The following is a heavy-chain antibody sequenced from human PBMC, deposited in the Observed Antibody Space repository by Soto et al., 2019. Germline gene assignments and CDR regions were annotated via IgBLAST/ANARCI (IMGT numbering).Heavy chain of an antibody. J-gene: IGHJ4*02. CDR2: IYYSGST. CDR3: ARGTYYYDSSGYYEYYFDY. CDR1: GGSISSYY. V-gene: IGHV4-59*01. D-gene: IGHD3-22*01. Sequence: QVQLQESGPGLVKPSETLSLTCTVSGGSISSYYWSWIRQPPGKGLEWIGYIYYSGSTNYNPSLKSRVTISVDTSKNQFSLKLSYVTAADTAVYYCARGTYYYDSSGYYEYYFDYWGQGTLVTVSS.